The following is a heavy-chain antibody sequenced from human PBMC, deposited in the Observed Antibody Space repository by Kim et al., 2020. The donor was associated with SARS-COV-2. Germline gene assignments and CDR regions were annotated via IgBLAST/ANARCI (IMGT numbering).Heavy chain of an antibody. Sequence: ASVKVSCKASGYTFTSYGVSWVRQAPGQGLEWMGWISPYNGNIHYVPKLQDRVTMTTDTSTSTAYMELRSLRSDDTAVYYCARAPEGVESPHSWFDPWGQVTLVTVSS. V-gene: IGHV1-18*01. J-gene: IGHJ5*02. CDR3: ARAPEGVESPHSWFDP. CDR2: ISPYNGNI. CDR1: GYTFTSYG. D-gene: IGHD2-15*01.